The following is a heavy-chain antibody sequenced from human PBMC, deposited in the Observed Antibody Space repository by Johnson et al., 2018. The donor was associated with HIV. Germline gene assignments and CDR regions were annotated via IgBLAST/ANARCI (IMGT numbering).Heavy chain of an antibody. V-gene: IGHV3-23*04. CDR3: ARGPLPGMSPFDI. Sequence: VQLVESGGGVVQPGRSLRLSCAASGFTFSSYAMHWVRQAPGKGLEWVSAISGSGGSTYYADSVKGRFTISRDNSKNTLSLQMDSLRVEDTAVYFCARGPLPGMSPFDIWGQGTMVTVSS. CDR1: GFTFSSYA. CDR2: ISGSGGST. J-gene: IGHJ3*02.